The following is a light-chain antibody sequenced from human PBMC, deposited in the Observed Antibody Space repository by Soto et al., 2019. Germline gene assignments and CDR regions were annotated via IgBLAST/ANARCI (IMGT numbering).Light chain of an antibody. CDR1: QGVGSW. J-gene: IGKJ3*01. Sequence: DVQMTQSPSSVSSSVGDRVIITCRASQGVGSWLGWYQQKPGKAAKLLLYYASKLPGGVPSRFSGNGSGTHFTLTINNLQPDDFATYYCQQSNNFPLTFGPGTKVDIK. V-gene: IGKV1D-12*01. CDR2: YAS. CDR3: QQSNNFPLT.